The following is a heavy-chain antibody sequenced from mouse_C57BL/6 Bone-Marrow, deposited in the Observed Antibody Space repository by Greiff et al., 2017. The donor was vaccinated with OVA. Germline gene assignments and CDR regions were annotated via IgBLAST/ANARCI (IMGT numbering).Heavy chain of an antibody. CDR2: IYPGDGDT. V-gene: IGHV1-80*01. CDR1: GYAFSSYW. J-gene: IGHJ3*01. D-gene: IGHD1-1*01. Sequence: VQLQQSGAELVKPGASVKISCKASGYAFSSYWMNWVKQRPGKGLEWIGQIYPGDGDTNYNGKFKGKATLTADKSSSTAYMQLSSLTSEDSAVYFCARRGYGSSYFWFAYWGQGTLVTVSA. CDR3: ARRGYGSSYFWFAY.